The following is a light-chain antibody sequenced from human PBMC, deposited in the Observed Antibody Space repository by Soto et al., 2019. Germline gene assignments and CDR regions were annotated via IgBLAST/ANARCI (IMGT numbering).Light chain of an antibody. J-gene: IGKJ2*01. V-gene: IGKV3-20*01. CDR3: QQYGRSPMFT. Sequence: EIVLTQSPGTLSLSPGDRATLYCRASQSVSSNYLAWYQQKPGQAPRLLIYGASRGAAGIPDRFSGSGSGTDFTLTISRLEPEDFAVYFCQQYGRSPMFTLGQGTKLEVK. CDR2: GAS. CDR1: QSVSSNY.